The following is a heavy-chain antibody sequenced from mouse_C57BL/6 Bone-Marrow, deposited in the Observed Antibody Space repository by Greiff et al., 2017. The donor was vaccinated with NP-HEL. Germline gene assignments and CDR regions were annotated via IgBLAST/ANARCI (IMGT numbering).Heavy chain of an antibody. Sequence: EVQLQQSGPELVKPGASVKISCQASGYTFTDYYMNWVKQSHGKSLEWIGDINPNNGGTSYNQKFKGKATLTVDKSSSTAYMELRSLTSEDSAVYYCAREFITTVVAVPMDYWGQGTSVTVSS. CDR3: AREFITTVVAVPMDY. V-gene: IGHV1-26*01. CDR2: INPNNGGT. D-gene: IGHD1-1*01. J-gene: IGHJ4*01. CDR1: GYTFTDYY.